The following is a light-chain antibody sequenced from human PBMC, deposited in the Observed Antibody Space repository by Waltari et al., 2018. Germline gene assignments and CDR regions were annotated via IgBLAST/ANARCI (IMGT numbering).Light chain of an antibody. CDR2: DAS. CDR1: QSVSRN. V-gene: IGKV3-15*01. J-gene: IGKJ1*01. Sequence: ETVMTQSPATLFVSPGERATLSCRASQSVSRNLAWYQQKPGQAPRLLIYDASTRATGIPARFRGIGSGTEFTLTISSLQSEDFAIYHCHQYNKWPPWTFGQGTKVEIK. CDR3: HQYNKWPPWT.